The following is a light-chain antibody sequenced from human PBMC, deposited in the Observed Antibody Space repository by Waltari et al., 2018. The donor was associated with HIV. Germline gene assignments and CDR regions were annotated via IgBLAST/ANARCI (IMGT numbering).Light chain of an antibody. CDR1: QSVSSSY. J-gene: IGKJ1*01. CDR2: GAS. CDR3: QHYGSSPT. V-gene: IGKV3-20*01. Sequence: DIVLTQSPGTLSLSPGESATLSCRASQSVSSSYLAWYQQKPGQAPRLLIYGASSRATGIPDRFSGSGSGTDFTLTISRLEPEDFAVYYCQHYGSSPTFGQGTKVEI.